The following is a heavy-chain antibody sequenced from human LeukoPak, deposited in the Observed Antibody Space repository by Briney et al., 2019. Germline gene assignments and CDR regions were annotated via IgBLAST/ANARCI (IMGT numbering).Heavy chain of an antibody. CDR2: ISNSGGRT. CDR1: GFTFSSYV. V-gene: IGHV3-23*01. CDR3: AKSYNGYESKPDY. J-gene: IGHJ4*02. D-gene: IGHD5-12*01. Sequence: GGSLRLSCAASGFTFSSYVMNWVRQAPGKGLEWVSSISNSGGRTFYTDSVKGRFTISRDNSKITLYLQMNSLRAEDTAVYYCAKSYNGYESKPDYWGQGTLVTVSS.